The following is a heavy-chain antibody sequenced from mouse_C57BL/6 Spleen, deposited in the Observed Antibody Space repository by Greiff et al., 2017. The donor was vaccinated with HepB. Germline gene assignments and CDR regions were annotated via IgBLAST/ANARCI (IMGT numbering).Heavy chain of an antibody. Sequence: EVQLQQSGPELVKPGASVKISCKASGYSFTGYYMNWVKQSPEKSLEWIGEINPSTGGTTYNQKFKAKATLTVDKSSSTAYMQRKSLTSEDSAVYYCARGRLPFAYWGQGTLVTVSA. J-gene: IGHJ3*01. CDR2: INPSTGGT. D-gene: IGHD2-2*01. CDR3: ARGRLPFAY. V-gene: IGHV1-42*01. CDR1: GYSFTGYY.